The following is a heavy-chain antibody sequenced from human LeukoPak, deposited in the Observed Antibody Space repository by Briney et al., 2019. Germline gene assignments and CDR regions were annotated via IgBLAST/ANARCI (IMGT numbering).Heavy chain of an antibody. CDR2: INTNTGNP. Sequence: GASVKVSCKASGYIFTNYAMNWVRQAPGQGLEWMGWINTNTGNPRYAQGFTGRFVFSLDTSVSTAYLQISSLKAEDTAVYYCARDHGLLMLYGRENYYYYMDVWGKGTTVTVSS. J-gene: IGHJ6*03. CDR3: ARDHGLLMLYGRENYYYYMDV. CDR1: GYIFTNYA. D-gene: IGHD2-8*01. V-gene: IGHV7-4-1*02.